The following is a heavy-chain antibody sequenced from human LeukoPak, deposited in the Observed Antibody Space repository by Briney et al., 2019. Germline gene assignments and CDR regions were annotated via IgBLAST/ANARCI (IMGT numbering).Heavy chain of an antibody. J-gene: IGHJ4*02. CDR1: GGSISSSSYY. V-gene: IGHV4-61*05. CDR3: ARAFEFLEWLFDY. Sequence: PSETLSLTCTVSGGSISSSSYYWSWIRQPPGKGLEWIGYIYYSGSTNYNPSLKSRVTVSVDTSKNQFSLKLSSVTAADTAVYYCARAFEFLEWLFDYWGQGTLVTVSS. D-gene: IGHD3-3*01. CDR2: IYYSGST.